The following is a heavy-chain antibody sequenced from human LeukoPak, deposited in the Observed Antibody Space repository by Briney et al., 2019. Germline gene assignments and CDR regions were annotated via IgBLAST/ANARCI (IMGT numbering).Heavy chain of an antibody. CDR1: GFTFSSYA. CDR3: ARVSERGYSYGVNDY. D-gene: IGHD5-18*01. V-gene: IGHV3-30-3*01. Sequence: GGSLRLSCAASGFTFSSYAMHWVRQAPGKGLEWVAVISYDGSNKYYADSVKGRFTISRDNSKNTLYLQMNSLRAEDTAVYYCARVSERGYSYGVNDYWGQGTLVTVSS. CDR2: ISYDGSNK. J-gene: IGHJ4*02.